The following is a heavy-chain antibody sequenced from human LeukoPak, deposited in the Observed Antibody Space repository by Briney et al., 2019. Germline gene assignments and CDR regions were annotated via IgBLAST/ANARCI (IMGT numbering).Heavy chain of an antibody. CDR2: IRYDGSNE. J-gene: IGHJ4*02. Sequence: GRSLRLSCAASGFTFSYYGIHWVRQAPGKGLEWVACIRYDGSNEYYTDSVKGRFTISRDNSKNTLYLQMNTLRAEDTAVYYCAKDLRAYCSGTLDYWGQGTLATVSS. V-gene: IGHV3-30*02. D-gene: IGHD2-2*01. CDR3: AKDLRAYCSGTLDY. CDR1: GFTFSYYG.